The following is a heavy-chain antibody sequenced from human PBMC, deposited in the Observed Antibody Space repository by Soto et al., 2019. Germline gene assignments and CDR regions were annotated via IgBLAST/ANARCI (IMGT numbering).Heavy chain of an antibody. CDR1: GGSISSYY. J-gene: IGHJ6*02. D-gene: IGHD2-2*01. V-gene: IGHV4-59*01. CDR2: IYYSGST. CDR3: ARACSSTSGRPNYYYGMDV. Sequence: SETLSLTCTVSGGSISSYYWSWIRQPPGKGLEWIGYIYYSGSTNYNPSLKSRVTISVDTSKNQFSLKLSSVTAADTAVYYCARACSSTSGRPNYYYGMDVWGQGTTVTVSS.